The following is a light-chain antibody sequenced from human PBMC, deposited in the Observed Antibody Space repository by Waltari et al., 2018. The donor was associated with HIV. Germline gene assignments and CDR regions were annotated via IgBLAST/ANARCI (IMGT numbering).Light chain of an antibody. Sequence: QAGLTQPPSVSKGLRQTATLTCTGNSDNVGNQGATWLQQHQGHPPKLLFYRDNKRPSWISERFSASRSGNTASLTITGLQPEDEADYICSAWDRSLSAVVFGGGTTLIVL. J-gene: IGLJ2*01. CDR3: SAWDRSLSAVV. CDR2: RDN. V-gene: IGLV10-54*04. CDR1: SDNVGNQG.